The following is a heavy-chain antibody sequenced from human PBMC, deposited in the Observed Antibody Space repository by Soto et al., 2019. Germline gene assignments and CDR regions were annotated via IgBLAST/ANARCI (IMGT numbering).Heavy chain of an antibody. V-gene: IGHV3-30-3*01. Sequence: LRLSCAASGFTFSSYAIHWVRQAPGKGLEWVAVISYDGSNKYYADSVKGRFTISRDNSKNTLYLQMNSLRAEDTAVYYCARDRAVAGHYYYYYGTDVWGQGTTVTVSS. CDR2: ISYDGSNK. D-gene: IGHD6-19*01. CDR1: GFTFSSYA. J-gene: IGHJ6*02. CDR3: ARDRAVAGHYYYYYGTDV.